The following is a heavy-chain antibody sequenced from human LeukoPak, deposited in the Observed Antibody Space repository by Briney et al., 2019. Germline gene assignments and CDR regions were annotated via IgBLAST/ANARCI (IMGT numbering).Heavy chain of an antibody. CDR1: GFTFSSYE. CDR3: VRVTAGLEVNDAFDI. J-gene: IGHJ3*02. CDR2: ISSRGSTI. D-gene: IGHD6-19*01. Sequence: PGGPLRLSCAASGFTFSSYEMNWVRQAPGKGLEWVSYISSRGSTIYYADSVKGRFTISRDNDKNSLYLQINSLRAEDTAVYYCVRVTAGLEVNDAFDIWGQGTMVTVSS. V-gene: IGHV3-48*03.